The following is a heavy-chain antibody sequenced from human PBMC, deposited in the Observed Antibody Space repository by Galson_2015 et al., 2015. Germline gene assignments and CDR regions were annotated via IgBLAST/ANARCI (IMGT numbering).Heavy chain of an antibody. J-gene: IGHJ4*02. Sequence: SVKVSCKASGYTFSGYYMHWVRQAPGQGLEWVAGITANSANTNYAQNLQGWITMTWDNANSTAYLEVSRLRSDDTAVYYCERQSGGGYNIDFWGQGTLVTVSS. V-gene: IGHV1-2*04. D-gene: IGHD5-24*01. CDR3: ERQSGGGYNIDF. CDR2: ITANSANT. CDR1: GYTFSGYY.